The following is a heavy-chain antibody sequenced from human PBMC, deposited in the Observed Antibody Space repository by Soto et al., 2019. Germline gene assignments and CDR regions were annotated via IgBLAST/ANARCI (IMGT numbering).Heavy chain of an antibody. D-gene: IGHD1-26*01. V-gene: IGHV4-4*07. CDR2: IYTTGST. CDR3: AREGASGFGMDV. Sequence: PSETLSFTCNVSGGSIRSYYWSWIRQPAGKPLEWIGRIYTTGSTNYNPSLKSRVTMSIDTSKSQFSLKVSSVTAADTAVYYCAREGASGFGMDVWGQGTTVTVSS. J-gene: IGHJ6*02. CDR1: GGSIRSYY.